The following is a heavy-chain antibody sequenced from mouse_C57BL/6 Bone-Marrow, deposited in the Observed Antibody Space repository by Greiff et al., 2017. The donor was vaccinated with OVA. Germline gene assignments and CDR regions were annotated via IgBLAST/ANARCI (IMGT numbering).Heavy chain of an antibody. CDR1: GFNIKDDY. CDR2: IDPENGDT. CDR3: TWGGFSFDY. V-gene: IGHV14-4*01. J-gene: IGHJ2*01. Sequence: EVQLQQSGAELVRPGASVKLSCTASGFNIKDDYMHWVKQRPEQGLEWIGWIDPENGDTEYASKFQGKATITADTSSNTAYLQLSSLTSEDTAVYYCTWGGFSFDYWGQGTTLTVSS. D-gene: IGHD3-1*01.